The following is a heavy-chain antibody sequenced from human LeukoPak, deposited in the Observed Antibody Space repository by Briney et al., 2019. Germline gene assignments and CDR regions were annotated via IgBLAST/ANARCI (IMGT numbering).Heavy chain of an antibody. CDR2: INPNSGGT. J-gene: IGHJ5*02. Sequence: AASVKVSCKSSGYTFTGYYMHWVRQAPGQGLEWMGWINPNSGGTNYAQKFQDRVTMTRDTSISTAYMELSRLRSDDTAVYYCARELIRAHNWFDPWGQGTLVTVSS. CDR3: ARELIRAHNWFDP. CDR1: GYTFTGYY. V-gene: IGHV1-2*02.